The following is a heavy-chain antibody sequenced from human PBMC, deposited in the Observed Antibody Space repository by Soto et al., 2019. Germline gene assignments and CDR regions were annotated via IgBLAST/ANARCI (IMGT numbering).Heavy chain of an antibody. Sequence: QVQLQESGPGLVKPSETLSLTCTVPGGPISSYYWSWIRQPPGKGLEWIGYIYYTGSTNYNPSLKSRVTISVDTSKNQFSLYLSSVTAADTAVYYCARAFGSTMPSLIWGQGTLVTVSS. CDR2: IYYTGST. V-gene: IGHV4-59*01. D-gene: IGHD2-2*01. CDR1: GGPISSYY. J-gene: IGHJ4*02. CDR3: ARAFGSTMPSLI.